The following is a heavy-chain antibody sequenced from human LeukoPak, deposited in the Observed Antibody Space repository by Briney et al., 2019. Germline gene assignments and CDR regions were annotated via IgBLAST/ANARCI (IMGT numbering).Heavy chain of an antibody. CDR2: IKSKTDGGTT. Sequence: GGSLRFSCAASGFTLSNAGLSWVRQAPGKGREGFGRIKSKTDGGTTDYAAPVKGRFTISRDDSKNTLYLQMNSLKTEDTAVYYCTTDVGGSGSYSTFDYWGQGTLVTVSS. D-gene: IGHD3-10*01. J-gene: IGHJ4*02. V-gene: IGHV3-15*01. CDR3: TTDVGGSGSYSTFDY. CDR1: GFTLSNAG.